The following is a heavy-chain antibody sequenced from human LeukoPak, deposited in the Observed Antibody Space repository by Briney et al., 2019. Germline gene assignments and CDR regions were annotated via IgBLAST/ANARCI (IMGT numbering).Heavy chain of an antibody. CDR2: INHSGST. Sequence: PSETLSLTCAVYGGSFSGYYWSWNRLPPEKGMEWIGEINHSGSTNYNPALKSRFTISVDTSKNQFSLKLSSVTAADKAVYYCARGSIYYVSGWGDYWGQGTLVTVSS. D-gene: IGHD3-10*01. CDR1: GGSFSGYY. V-gene: IGHV4-34*01. J-gene: IGHJ4*02. CDR3: ARGSIYYVSGWGDY.